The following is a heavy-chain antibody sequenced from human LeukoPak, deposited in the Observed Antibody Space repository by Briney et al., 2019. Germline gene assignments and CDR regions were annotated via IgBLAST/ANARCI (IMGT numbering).Heavy chain of an antibody. D-gene: IGHD3-3*01. CDR1: GGSISSNNYY. J-gene: IGHJ4*02. CDR3: ARLWSGLRPPDY. V-gene: IGHV4-39*01. CDR2: IYYSGNT. Sequence: SETLSLTCTVSGGSISSNNYYWGWIRQPPGKGLEWIGSIYYSGNTYYNPSLKSRVTISVDTSKNQLSLKLSSVTTADTAVFYCARLWSGLRPPDYWVQGTLVTVTS.